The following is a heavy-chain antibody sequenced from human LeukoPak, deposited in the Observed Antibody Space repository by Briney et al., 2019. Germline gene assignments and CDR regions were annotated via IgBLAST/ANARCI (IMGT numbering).Heavy chain of an antibody. CDR3: AKTSDQLLYSKFDY. CDR2: IQYDGDFK. Sequence: GGSLRLYCAASGFTFSTYGMHWVRQAPGKGLEGVAFIQYDGDFKYYADSVKGRFTISRDNSKNTLYLQMNSLRAEDTAVYYCAKTSDQLLYSKFDYWGQGTLVTVSS. D-gene: IGHD2-2*02. V-gene: IGHV3-30*02. J-gene: IGHJ4*02. CDR1: GFTFSTYG.